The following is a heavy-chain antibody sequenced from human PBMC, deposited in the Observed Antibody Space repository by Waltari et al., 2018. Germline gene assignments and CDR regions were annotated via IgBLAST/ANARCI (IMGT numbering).Heavy chain of an antibody. J-gene: IGHJ4*02. CDR3: ARMDNYVLQD. V-gene: IGHV4-59*01. CDR1: GGSIRNFH. Sequence: QVQLQESGPGLVRASEPLSLTCTVSGGSIRNFHWSWIRQPPGKGLEWMGSVFYTGTTNYNPSLKSRLTISVDTSKNQFSLKLPSVSAADMAVYYCARMDNYVLQDWGQGTPVTVSS. CDR2: VFYTGTT. D-gene: IGHD3-10*02.